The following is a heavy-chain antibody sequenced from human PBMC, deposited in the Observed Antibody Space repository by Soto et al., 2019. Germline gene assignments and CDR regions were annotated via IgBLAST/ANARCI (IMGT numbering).Heavy chain of an antibody. V-gene: IGHV1-69*02. CDR1: GGTFSSYT. J-gene: IGHJ6*03. CDR3: ASGGYCSSNSCYAVHCYYYMDV. D-gene: IGHD2-2*03. Sequence: SVKVSCKASGGTFSSYTISWVRQAPGQGLEWMGRIIPILGIANYAQKFQGRVTITADKSTSTAYMELSSLRSEDTAVYYCASGGYCSSNSCYAVHCYYYMDVWGKGTTVTVSS. CDR2: IIPILGIA.